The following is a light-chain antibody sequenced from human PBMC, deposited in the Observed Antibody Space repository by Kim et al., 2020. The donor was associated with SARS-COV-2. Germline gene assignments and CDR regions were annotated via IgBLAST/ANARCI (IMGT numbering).Light chain of an antibody. V-gene: IGKV3-20*01. CDR2: AAS. CDR3: QQYGNSRWK. CDR1: QSVSSSY. J-gene: IGKJ1*01. Sequence: EIVVTQSPATLSLSPGERASLSCRASQSVSSSYSAWYQQRPGQAPRLLIYAASNRATGIPDRFSGSGSGTDFTLTISRLEPEDFAVYYCQQYGNSRWKFGQGTKGEIK.